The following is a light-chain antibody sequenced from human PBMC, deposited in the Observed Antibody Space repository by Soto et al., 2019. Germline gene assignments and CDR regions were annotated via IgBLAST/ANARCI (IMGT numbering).Light chain of an antibody. V-gene: IGLV1-44*01. CDR3: AAWDASLNGHV. J-gene: IGLJ1*01. CDR1: SSNIGSNT. Sequence: QSVLTQPPSASGTPGQRVTISCSGSSSNIGSNTVNWFQQLPGTAPKLLIYTTSQRPSGVPDRFSGSKSGTSASLAISGLQSEDEADYYCAAWDASLNGHVFGTGTKLTVL. CDR2: TTS.